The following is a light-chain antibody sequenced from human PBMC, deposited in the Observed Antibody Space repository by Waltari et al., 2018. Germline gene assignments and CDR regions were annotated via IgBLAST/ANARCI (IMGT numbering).Light chain of an antibody. V-gene: IGLV2-14*03. J-gene: IGLJ3*02. Sequence: QSALTQPASVSGSPGQSITISCTGTYNDVGGDDPDSWYQDHPDQAPKVIIYDINNRPSGVSDRFSGSKSGNTASLTISGLQPEDEAYYYCSAQSNNNVVMFGGGTKLTVL. CDR2: DIN. CDR1: YNDVGGDDP. CDR3: SAQSNNNVVM.